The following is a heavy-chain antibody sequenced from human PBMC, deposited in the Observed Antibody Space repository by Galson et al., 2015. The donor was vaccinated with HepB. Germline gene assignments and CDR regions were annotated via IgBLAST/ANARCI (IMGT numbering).Heavy chain of an antibody. V-gene: IGHV1-58*01. D-gene: IGHD3-3*01. CDR2: IVVGSGNT. CDR1: GFTFTSSA. Sequence: SVKVSCKASGFTFTSSAVQWVRQARGQRLEWIGWIVVGSGNTNYAQKFQERVTITRDMSTSTAYMELSSLRSEDTAVYYCAAGSYDFWSGYSNSWYYYGMDVWGQGTTVTVSS. CDR3: AAGSYDFWSGYSNSWYYYGMDV. J-gene: IGHJ6*02.